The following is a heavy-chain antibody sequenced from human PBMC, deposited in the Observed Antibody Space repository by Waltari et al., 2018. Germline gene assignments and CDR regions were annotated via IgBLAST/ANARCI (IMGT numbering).Heavy chain of an antibody. CDR3: ARDSSNWYGSFDF. V-gene: IGHV4-4*07. Sequence: QVQLQESGPGLVKPSETLSLTCIVSGGSISVHYWSWIRQPAGKGLEWVGRVHSSGRATYRPSLTSRVTMSLDTSKNQFSLKLTSVTAVDTAVYYCARDSSNWYGSFDFWGQGILATVSS. J-gene: IGHJ4*02. D-gene: IGHD6-13*01. CDR2: VHSSGRA. CDR1: GGSISVHY.